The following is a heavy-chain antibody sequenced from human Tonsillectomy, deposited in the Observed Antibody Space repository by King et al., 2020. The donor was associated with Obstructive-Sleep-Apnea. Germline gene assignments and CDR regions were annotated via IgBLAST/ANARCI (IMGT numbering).Heavy chain of an antibody. CDR1: GYSFTSYW. Sequence: VQLVESGAEVKKPGESLKISCKGSGYSFTSYWIGWVRQLPGKGLEWMGIIYPGDSDTRYSPSFQGQVTISADKSISTAYLQWSSLKASDTAMYYCARSPVYCYDSSGYNSAEYFQHWGQGTLVTVSS. V-gene: IGHV5-51*01. CDR3: ARSPVYCYDSSGYNSAEYFQH. CDR2: IYPGDSDT. J-gene: IGHJ1*01. D-gene: IGHD3-22*01.